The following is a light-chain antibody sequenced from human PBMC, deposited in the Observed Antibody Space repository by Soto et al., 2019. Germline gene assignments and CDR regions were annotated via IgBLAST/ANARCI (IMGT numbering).Light chain of an antibody. CDR1: QTITTY. V-gene: IGKV1-39*01. CDR2: GAS. Sequence: DVRMTQSPSSLSASVGDTITITCRASQTITTYLNWFQQKPGESPRLLIYGASTLHDGVPSRFSGSGSGTDFTLTIRGLQPEDFATYHCQQTYSDISFGGGKRV. J-gene: IGKJ4*01. CDR3: QQTYSDIS.